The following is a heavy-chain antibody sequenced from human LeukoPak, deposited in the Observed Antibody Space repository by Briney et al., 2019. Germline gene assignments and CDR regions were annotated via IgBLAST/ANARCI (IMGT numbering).Heavy chain of an antibody. CDR3: ARVGLVDNEYGFYFYMDV. J-gene: IGHJ6*03. CDR1: DYSFSHYG. D-gene: IGHD4/OR15-4a*01. Sequence: ASVSVSCTPSDYSFSHYGITWVRQAPGLGVEWMGWISGYNGNTNYAESLQGRVTMAIDASTSTAYLDLRILRSDDTAVYYCARVGLVDNEYGFYFYMDVWGKGTTVIVSS. CDR2: ISGYNGNT. V-gene: IGHV1-18*01.